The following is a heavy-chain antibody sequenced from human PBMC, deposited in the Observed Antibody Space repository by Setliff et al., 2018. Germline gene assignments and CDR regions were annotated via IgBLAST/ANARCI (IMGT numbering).Heavy chain of an antibody. CDR2: TIPVFGTT. Sequence: GASVKVSCKASGYTFTGFYMHWMRQAPGQGLEWMGGTIPVFGTTDYAQKFQGRVTIMTDESTSTAYMELSSLTSEDTAVYYCAREGVHTWSSTDYHYYVDVWGRGTTVTVSS. J-gene: IGHJ6*03. V-gene: IGHV1-69*05. D-gene: IGHD2-21*01. CDR1: GYTFTGFY. CDR3: AREGVHTWSSTDYHYYVDV.